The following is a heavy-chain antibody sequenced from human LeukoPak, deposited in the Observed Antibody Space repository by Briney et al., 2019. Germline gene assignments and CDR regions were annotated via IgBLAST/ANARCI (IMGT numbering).Heavy chain of an antibody. J-gene: IGHJ2*01. CDR1: GYTFTSYG. Sequence: ASVKVSCKASGYTFTSYGISWVRQAPGQGLEWMGWMNPNSGNTGYAQKFQGRVTMTRNTSISTAYMELSSLRSEDTAVYYCATKRGYSYGYYGPWYFDLWGRGTLVTVSS. D-gene: IGHD5-18*01. CDR2: MNPNSGNT. V-gene: IGHV1-8*02. CDR3: ATKRGYSYGYYGPWYFDL.